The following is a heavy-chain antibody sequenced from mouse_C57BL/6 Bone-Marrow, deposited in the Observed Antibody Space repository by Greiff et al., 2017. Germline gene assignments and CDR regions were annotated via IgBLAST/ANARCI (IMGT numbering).Heavy chain of an antibody. J-gene: IGHJ2*01. V-gene: IGHV1-20*01. D-gene: IGHD2-2*01. CDR3: ARDGYDDY. Sequence: VHVKQSGPELVKPGDSVKISCKASGYSFTGYFMNWVMQSHGKSLEWIGRINPYNGDTFYNQKFKGKATLTVDKSSSTAHMELRSLTSEDSAVYYCARDGYDDYWGQGTTLTVSS. CDR1: GYSFTGYF. CDR2: INPYNGDT.